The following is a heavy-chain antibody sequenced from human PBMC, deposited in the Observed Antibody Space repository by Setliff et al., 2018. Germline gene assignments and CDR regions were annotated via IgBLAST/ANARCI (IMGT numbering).Heavy chain of an antibody. V-gene: IGHV4-34*01. CDR1: GGSLGFFH. D-gene: IGHD4-4*01. CDR2: INYGGDT. Sequence: SETLSLTCGVYGGSLGFFHWHWIRQSPGKGLEWIGQINYGGDTIYNPSFKSRVIVSEDTAKNHFTLTMTSVTAADTALYFCARGFPVTSYRSHYYMDVWGEGTTVTVSS. J-gene: IGHJ6*03. CDR3: ARGFPVTSYRSHYYMDV.